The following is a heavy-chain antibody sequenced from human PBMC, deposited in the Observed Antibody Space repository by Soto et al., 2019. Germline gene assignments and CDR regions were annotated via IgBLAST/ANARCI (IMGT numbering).Heavy chain of an antibody. CDR3: VKDTTNWNHNSPLFDY. Sequence: PGGSLRLSCSASGFTFRNYAMHWVRQGPGKRLQYVSVISSNGDSTYYADSVKGRFTISRDNSKNILYLQMSSLRTEDTAVYYCVKDTTNWNHNSPLFDYWGQGTLVTVSS. CDR1: GFTFRNYA. CDR2: ISSNGDST. D-gene: IGHD1-20*01. J-gene: IGHJ4*02. V-gene: IGHV3-64D*08.